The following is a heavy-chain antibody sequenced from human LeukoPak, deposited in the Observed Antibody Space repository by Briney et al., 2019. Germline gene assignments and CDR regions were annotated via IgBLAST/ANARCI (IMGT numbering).Heavy chain of an antibody. D-gene: IGHD6-19*01. CDR2: INSVGSST. J-gene: IGHJ4*02. Sequence: GSLRLSCAASGFTFSSFWMHWVRQAPGKGPVWVSRINSVGSSTSYADSVKGRFTISRDNAKNTLYLQMNSLRAEDTAVCYCARERTSGWDAFDFWGQGTLVTVSS. V-gene: IGHV3-74*01. CDR1: GFTFSSFW. CDR3: ARERTSGWDAFDF.